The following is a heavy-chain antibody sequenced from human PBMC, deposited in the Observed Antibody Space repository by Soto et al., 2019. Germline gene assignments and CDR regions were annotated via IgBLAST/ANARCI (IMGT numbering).Heavy chain of an antibody. D-gene: IGHD3-16*01. J-gene: IGHJ6*03. V-gene: IGHV1-8*01. CDR3: ARKGYALGDYYYYMDV. Sequence: ASVKVSCKASGYTFTSYDINWVRQATGQGLEWMGWMNPNSGNTGYAQKFQGRVTMTRNTSISTAYMELSSLRSEDTAVNYCARKGYALGDYYYYMDVWGKGTTVTVSS. CDR2: MNPNSGNT. CDR1: GYTFTSYD.